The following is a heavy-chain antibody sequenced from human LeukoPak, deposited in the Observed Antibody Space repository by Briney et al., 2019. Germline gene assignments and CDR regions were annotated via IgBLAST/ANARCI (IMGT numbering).Heavy chain of an antibody. V-gene: IGHV3-48*01. J-gene: IGHJ4*02. Sequence: GGSLRLSCAASGFTFSSYSMNWVRQAPGKGLEWVSYISSSSSSTIYYADSVKGRFTISRDNAKNSLYLQMNSLRAEDTAVYYCARDYSLEWFGELCADYWGQGTLVTVSS. D-gene: IGHD3-10*01. CDR1: GFTFSSYS. CDR2: ISSSSSSTI. CDR3: ARDYSLEWFGELCADY.